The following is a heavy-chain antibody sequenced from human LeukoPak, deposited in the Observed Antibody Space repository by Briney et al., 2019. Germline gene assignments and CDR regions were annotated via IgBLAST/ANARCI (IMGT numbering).Heavy chain of an antibody. CDR1: AYSFTSGHY. J-gene: IGHJ4*02. CDR3: AIYCTSTTCILRGFDY. D-gene: IGHD2-2*01. V-gene: IGHV4-38-2*01. CDR2: IYHTESA. Sequence: KPSEKLSCNCSVSAYSFTSGHYWGWVRQPPGEGLEWIANIYHTESAHYNPSLKSRVTISVDTSKNQFSLKLSSVTAADTAVYYCAIYCTSTTCILRGFDYWGQGTLVTVSS.